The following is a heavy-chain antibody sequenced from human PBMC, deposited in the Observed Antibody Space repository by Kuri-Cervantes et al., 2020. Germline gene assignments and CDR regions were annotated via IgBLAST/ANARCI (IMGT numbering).Heavy chain of an antibody. J-gene: IGHJ6*02. CDR3: ARMTTVTRDGYYYYGMGV. Sequence: GSLRLSCTVSGGSISSSSYYWGWIRQPPGKGLEWIGSIYYSGSTNYNPSLKSRVTISVDTSKNQFSLKLSSVTAADTAVYYCARMTTVTRDGYYYYGMGVWGQGTTVTVSS. CDR2: IYYSGST. V-gene: IGHV4-39*07. CDR1: GGSISSSSYY. D-gene: IGHD4-17*01.